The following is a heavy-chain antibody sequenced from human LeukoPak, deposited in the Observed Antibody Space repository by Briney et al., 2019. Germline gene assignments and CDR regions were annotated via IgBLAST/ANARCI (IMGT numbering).Heavy chain of an antibody. CDR3: ARENSQRYYDFWSGYTNWFDP. D-gene: IGHD3-3*01. CDR1: GYTFPGYY. J-gene: IGHJ5*02. CDR2: INPNSGGT. V-gene: IGHV1-2*02. Sequence: ASVKVSCKASGYTFPGYYMHWVRQASGQGLEWMGWINPNSGGTNYAQKFQGRVTMTRDTSISTAYMELSRLRSDDTAVYYCARENSQRYYDFWSGYTNWFDPWGQGTLVTVSS.